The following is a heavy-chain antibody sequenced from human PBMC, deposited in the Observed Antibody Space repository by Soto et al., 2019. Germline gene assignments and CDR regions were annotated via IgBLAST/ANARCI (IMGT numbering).Heavy chain of an antibody. CDR1: EGTFNSYA. CDR2: IIPYYNTL. CDR3: ASGASRWYPDHFDS. D-gene: IGHD6-13*01. J-gene: IGHJ4*02. Sequence: QAQVVQSGAEVRKPGSSVKLSCKASEGTFNSYAIAWVRQAPGQGLEWMGGIIPYYNTLNYAQKFQDRVTITTDDATNTVYMELSSLRSDDTAVYFCASGASRWYPDHFDSWAQGTLVTGSS. V-gene: IGHV1-69*01.